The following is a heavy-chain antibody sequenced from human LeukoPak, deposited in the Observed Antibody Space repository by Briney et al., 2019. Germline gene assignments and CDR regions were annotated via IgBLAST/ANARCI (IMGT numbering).Heavy chain of an antibody. J-gene: IGHJ4*02. D-gene: IGHD3-3*01. V-gene: IGHV4-59*01. CDR3: ARTLTIFGVAMAPDY. CDR1: GGSISSYY. Sequence: SETLSLTCTVSGGSISSYYWSWIRQPPGKGLEWIGYIYYSGSTNYNPSLKSRVTISVDTSKNQFSLKLSSVTAADTAVYYCARTLTIFGVAMAPDYWGQGTLVAVSS. CDR2: IYYSGST.